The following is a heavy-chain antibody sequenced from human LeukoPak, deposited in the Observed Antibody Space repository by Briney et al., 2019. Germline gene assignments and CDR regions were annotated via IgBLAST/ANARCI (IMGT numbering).Heavy chain of an antibody. V-gene: IGHV3-9*01. CDR2: ISWNSNQV. J-gene: IGHJ6*04. CDR3: AELGITMNGGV. D-gene: IGHD3-10*02. Sequence: GGSLRLSCAVSGFTFEDYAMHWVRQAPGKGLEWVSGISWNSNQVDYVDSVKGRFIISRDNAKNSLYLQMNSLRAEDTAVYYCAELGITMNGGVWGKGTTVTISS. CDR1: GFTFEDYA.